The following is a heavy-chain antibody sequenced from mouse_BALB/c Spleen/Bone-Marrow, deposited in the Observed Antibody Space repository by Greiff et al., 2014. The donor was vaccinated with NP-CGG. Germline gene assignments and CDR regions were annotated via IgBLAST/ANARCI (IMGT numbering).Heavy chain of an antibody. V-gene: IGHV14-3*02. J-gene: IGHJ3*01. CDR2: IDPANDNT. CDR1: GFNIKDIY. Sequence: VHVKQSGAELVKPGTSVTLSCTASGFNIKDIYMHWVNRRPEQGLEWIGRIDPANDNTKYDPKFQGKATITADTSSNTAYLHLSSLTSEDTAVYYCANYGYDGGVFAYWGQGTLVTVSA. D-gene: IGHD2-2*01. CDR3: ANYGYDGGVFAY.